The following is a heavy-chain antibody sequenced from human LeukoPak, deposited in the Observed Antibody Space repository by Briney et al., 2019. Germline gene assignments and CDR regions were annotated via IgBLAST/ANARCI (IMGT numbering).Heavy chain of an antibody. V-gene: IGHV4-4*07. CDR1: GDSISYFY. CDR2: ISGSGST. Sequence: KPSETLSPTCSVSGDSISYFYWSWIRQAAGKGLEWIGRISGSGSTDYNASLKSRVTMSVDTSKNQLSLKVSSVTAADTAVYYCARDLMEGIPYWGQGTLVTVSS. D-gene: IGHD2-8*01. J-gene: IGHJ4*02. CDR3: ARDLMEGIPY.